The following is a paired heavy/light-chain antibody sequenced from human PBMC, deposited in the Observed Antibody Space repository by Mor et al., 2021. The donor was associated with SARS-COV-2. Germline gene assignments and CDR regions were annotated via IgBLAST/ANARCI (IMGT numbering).Heavy chain of an antibody. D-gene: IGHD5-12*01. CDR2: ISGNGDST. Sequence: EVQLLESGGGLVQPGGSLRLSCTASGFIFSTYAMTWVRQAPGKGLEWVSTISGNGDSTYYADSVKGRFTISRDNSKNTLSLQMDSLGGEDTALYFCAKGQVDIVATIPPCDHWGQGILVTVSS. V-gene: IGHV3-23*01. CDR3: AKGQVDIVATIPPCDH. J-gene: IGHJ4*02. CDR1: GFIFSTYA.
Light chain of an antibody. J-gene: IGKJ1*01. CDR3: QQYNTYPPT. CDR2: AAS. V-gene: IGKV1-16*02. CDR1: QDISNY. Sequence: DIQMTQSPSSLSASVGDRVTITCRASQDISNYLAWFQQKSGRAPKSLIYAASSLQSGAPSKFSGSGSGTNFTLTISNLQPEDFATYYCQQYNTYPPTFGQGTKVEI.